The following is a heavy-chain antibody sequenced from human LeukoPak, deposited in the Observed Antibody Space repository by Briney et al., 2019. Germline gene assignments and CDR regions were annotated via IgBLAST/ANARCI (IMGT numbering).Heavy chain of an antibody. J-gene: IGHJ4*02. V-gene: IGHV3-23*01. CDR1: GFTFSSYA. Sequence: GGSLRLSCAASGFTFSSYAMSWVRQAPGKGLEWVSAISGSGGSTYYADSVKGRFTISRDNSKNTLYLQMNSLRAEDTAVYYCAKHRIQGTVTTCDYWGQGTLVTVSS. CDR2: ISGSGGST. CDR3: AKHRIQGTVTTCDY. D-gene: IGHD4-17*01.